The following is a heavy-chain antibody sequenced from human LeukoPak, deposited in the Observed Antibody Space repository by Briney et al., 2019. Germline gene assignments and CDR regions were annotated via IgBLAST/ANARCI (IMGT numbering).Heavy chain of an antibody. CDR3: ATGSDNYKNWFDP. CDR2: IYSGGST. Sequence: AGGSLRLSCAASGFTVSSNYMSWVRQAPGKGLEWVSVIYSGGSTYYADSVKGRFTISRDNSKNTLYLQMNSLRAEDTAVYYCATGSDNYKNWFDPWGQGTLVTVSS. V-gene: IGHV3-53*05. CDR1: GFTVSSNY. J-gene: IGHJ5*02. D-gene: IGHD4-11*01.